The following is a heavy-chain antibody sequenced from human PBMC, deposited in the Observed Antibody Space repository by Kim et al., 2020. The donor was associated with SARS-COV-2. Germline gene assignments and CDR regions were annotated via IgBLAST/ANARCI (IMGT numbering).Heavy chain of an antibody. Sequence: TPALKRRVTPSVATSKNQFSLKLSSVTAADTAVYYCAREGSSSWYSWFDPWGQGTLVTVSS. CDR3: AREGSSSWYSWFDP. J-gene: IGHJ5*02. D-gene: IGHD6-13*01. V-gene: IGHV4-59*01.